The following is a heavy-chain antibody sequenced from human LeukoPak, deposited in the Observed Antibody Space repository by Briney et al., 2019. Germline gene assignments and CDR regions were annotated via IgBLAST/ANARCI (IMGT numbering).Heavy chain of an antibody. J-gene: IGHJ4*02. CDR2: ISGSGGST. D-gene: IGHD2-2*01. CDR1: GFTFSSYA. V-gene: IGHV3-23*01. Sequence: GGSLRLSCAASGFTFSSYAMSWVRQVPGKGLEWVSAISGSGGSTYYADSVKGRFTISRDNSKNTLYLQMNSLRAEDTAVYYCATKSPLIVVVPAAITRRDVDYWGQGTLVTVSS. CDR3: ATKSPLIVVVPAAITRRDVDY.